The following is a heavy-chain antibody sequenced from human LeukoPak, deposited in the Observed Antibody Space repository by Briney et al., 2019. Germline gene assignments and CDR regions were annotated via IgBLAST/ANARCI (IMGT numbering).Heavy chain of an antibody. D-gene: IGHD3-10*01. J-gene: IGHJ3*01. CDR3: ARTRGRTVFDL. Sequence: PGGSLGLSCAASGFSLRNYWMHWGRQVPGRGLVWVSHVSTDGTTTNYADSVKGRLTISRDNARNTLSLQVSSLKVEDTGVYFCARTRGRTVFDLWGQGTMVTVSS. CDR2: VSTDGTTT. V-gene: IGHV3-74*01. CDR1: GFSLRNYW.